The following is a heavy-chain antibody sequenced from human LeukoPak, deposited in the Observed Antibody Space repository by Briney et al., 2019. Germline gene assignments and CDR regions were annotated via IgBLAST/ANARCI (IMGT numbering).Heavy chain of an antibody. CDR2: INPSDGAT. J-gene: IGHJ6*03. CDR1: GNTFTMYN. Sequence: ASVKVSCKASGNTFTMYNIHWVRQAPGQGLEWMGMINPSDGATTYTQKFQGRVTMTRDMSTTTVHMDLRRLRSEDTAVYFCAREQRGWLSANMGGLFASYYTYYYMDVWGRGTTVTVSS. V-gene: IGHV1-46*01. CDR3: AREQRGWLSANMGGLFASYYTYYYMDV. D-gene: IGHD3-16*01.